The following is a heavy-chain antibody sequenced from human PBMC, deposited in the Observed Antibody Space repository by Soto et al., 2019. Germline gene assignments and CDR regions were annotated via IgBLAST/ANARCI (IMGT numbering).Heavy chain of an antibody. CDR3: ARGDSGSYNNWFDA. Sequence: SETLSLTCTVSGVSMSSSGYYWGWIRQPPGKGLEWIGSIYYSGSTFYNPSLKSRVTLSIDTSRNRFSLKLSSVTAADSAVYYCARGDSGSYNNWFDAWGQGTLVTVSS. J-gene: IGHJ5*02. CDR1: GVSMSSSGYY. D-gene: IGHD1-26*01. CDR2: IYYSGST. V-gene: IGHV4-39*01.